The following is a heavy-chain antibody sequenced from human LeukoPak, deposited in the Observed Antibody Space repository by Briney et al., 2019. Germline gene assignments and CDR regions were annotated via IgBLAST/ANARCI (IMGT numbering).Heavy chain of an antibody. CDR1: GFTFSXXX. D-gene: IGHD3-9*01. Sequence: PGGSLRLSCAASGFTFSXXXXXXXXXAXXXXXXXXXXISYDEXNKYYADSXXXXXXXXRDNSKNTLYLQMNSLRAEDKAVYYCATGGQGYDILTAYFNWGQGTLVTVSS. J-gene: IGHJ4*02. CDR2: ISYDEXNK. V-gene: IGHV3-30-3*01. CDR3: ATGGQGYDILTAYFN.